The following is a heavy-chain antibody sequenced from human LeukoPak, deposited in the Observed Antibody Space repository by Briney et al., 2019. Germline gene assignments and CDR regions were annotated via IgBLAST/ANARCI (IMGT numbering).Heavy chain of an antibody. J-gene: IGHJ4*02. D-gene: IGHD3-22*01. Sequence: GGSLRLSCAVSGFTFSSYEMNWVRQAPGKGLEWVSSISSSSSFIYYADSVKGRFTISRDNAKNSLSLQMNSLRAEDTAVYYCARGNTETFYYDSSGHYALGYWGQGTLVTVSS. CDR2: ISSSSSFI. CDR1: GFTFSSYE. CDR3: ARGNTETFYYDSSGHYALGY. V-gene: IGHV3-21*01.